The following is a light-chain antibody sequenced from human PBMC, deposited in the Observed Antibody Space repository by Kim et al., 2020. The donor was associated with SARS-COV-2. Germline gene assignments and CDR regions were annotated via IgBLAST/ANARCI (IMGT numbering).Light chain of an antibody. CDR3: SSYTSSSTLV. Sequence: QPALTQPASVSGSPGQSITISCTGTSSDVGGYNYVSWYQQHPGKAPKLMIYDVSKRPSGVSNRFSGSKSGNTASLTISGLQAEDEADYYCSSYTSSSTLVFGGGTQLTVL. V-gene: IGLV2-14*01. J-gene: IGLJ2*01. CDR2: DVS. CDR1: SSDVGGYNY.